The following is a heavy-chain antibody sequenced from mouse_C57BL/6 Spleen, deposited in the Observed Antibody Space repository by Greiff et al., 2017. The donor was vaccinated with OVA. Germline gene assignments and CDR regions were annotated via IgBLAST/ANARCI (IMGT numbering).Heavy chain of an antibody. D-gene: IGHD4-1*01. CDR2: INPNNGGT. CDR3: ARLGGTAMDY. J-gene: IGHJ4*01. V-gene: IGHV1-26*01. CDR1: GYTFTDYY. Sequence: EVKLQQSGPELVKPGASVKISCKASGYTFTDYYMNWVKQSHGKSLEWIGDINPNNGGTSYNQKFKGKATLTVDKSSSTAYMELRSLTSEDSAVYYCARLGGTAMDYWGQGTSVTVSS.